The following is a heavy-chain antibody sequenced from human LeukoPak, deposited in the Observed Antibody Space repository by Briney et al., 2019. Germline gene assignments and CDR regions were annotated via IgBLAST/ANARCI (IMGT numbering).Heavy chain of an antibody. CDR1: GFTFTSYP. Sequence: GGSLRLSCAASGFTFTSYPMTWVRQAPGKGLEWVSSISETGAITNYADSVKGRFTISRDNSKNTLYLQMSSLRAEDAAAYFCAKYIGPSRRIFDYWGQGTLVAVSS. CDR3: AKYIGPSRRIFDY. V-gene: IGHV3-23*01. J-gene: IGHJ4*02. CDR2: ISETGAIT. D-gene: IGHD2/OR15-2a*01.